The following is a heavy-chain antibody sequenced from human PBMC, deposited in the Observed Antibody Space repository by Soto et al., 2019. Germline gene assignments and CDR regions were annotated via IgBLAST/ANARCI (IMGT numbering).Heavy chain of an antibody. V-gene: IGHV4-30-4*01. CDR2: IYYSGNT. Sequence: QVQLQESGPGLVKPSQTLSLTCTVSGGSISSGDYYWSWIRQPPGKGLEWIGYIYYSGNTYYSPSLKSRVTISVDTSKNQFSLKLSSVTAADTAVYCCARERPDGTRLDPWGQGTLVTVSS. CDR1: GGSISSGDYY. J-gene: IGHJ5*02. D-gene: IGHD2-2*01. CDR3: ARERPDGTRLDP.